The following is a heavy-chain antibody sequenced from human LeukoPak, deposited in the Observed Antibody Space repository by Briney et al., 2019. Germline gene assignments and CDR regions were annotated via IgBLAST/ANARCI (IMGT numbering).Heavy chain of an antibody. CDR3: ARAYLQEWDDILTGYHDY. Sequence: SETLSLTCTVSGYSISSGYYWGWIRQPPGKGLEWIGSIYHSGSTYYNPSLKSRVTISVDTSKNQFSLKLSSVTAADTAVYYCARAYLQEWDDILTGYHDYWGQGTLVTVSS. D-gene: IGHD3-9*01. V-gene: IGHV4-38-2*02. J-gene: IGHJ4*02. CDR1: GYSISSGYY. CDR2: IYHSGST.